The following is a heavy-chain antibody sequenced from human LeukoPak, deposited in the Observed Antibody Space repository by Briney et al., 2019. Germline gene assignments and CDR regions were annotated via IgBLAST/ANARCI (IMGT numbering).Heavy chain of an antibody. CDR1: GFTFSSYR. Sequence: GGSLRLSCAASGFTFSSYRMSWVRQAPGKGLEWVANIKQDGSEKYYVDSVKGRFTISRDNAKNSLYLEMNSLRAEDTAVYYCARRRDYDFWSGFSFYYYYYMDVWGKGTTVTVSS. CDR3: ARRRDYDFWSGFSFYYYYYMDV. J-gene: IGHJ6*03. V-gene: IGHV3-7*01. CDR2: IKQDGSEK. D-gene: IGHD3-3*01.